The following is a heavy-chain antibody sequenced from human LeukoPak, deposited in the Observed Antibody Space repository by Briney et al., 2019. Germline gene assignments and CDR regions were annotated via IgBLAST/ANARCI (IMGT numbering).Heavy chain of an antibody. J-gene: IGHJ6*03. Sequence: QSGGSLRLSCAASGFTFSSYAMHWVRQAPGKGLEWVAVISYDGSNKYYADSVKGRFTISRDNSKNTLYLQINSLRAEDTAVYYCARVYGGIAAAGIFPPSYYYYYMDVWGKGTTVTVSS. CDR2: ISYDGSNK. CDR3: ARVYGGIAAAGIFPPSYYYYYMDV. V-gene: IGHV3-30*04. CDR1: GFTFSSYA. D-gene: IGHD6-13*01.